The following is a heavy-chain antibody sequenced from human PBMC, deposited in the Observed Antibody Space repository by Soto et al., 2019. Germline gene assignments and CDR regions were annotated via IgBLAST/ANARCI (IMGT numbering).Heavy chain of an antibody. CDR3: AHPRGYGVFDAVDI. V-gene: IGHV3-23*01. D-gene: IGHD4-17*01. Sequence: LRLSCAASGFIFSTYAMNWVRQAPGKGLELVAAISNSGGTAYYAESVRGRFAISRDNSINTLYLQMSSLRAEDTALYYCAHPRGYGVFDAVDIWGQGTMVTVSS. J-gene: IGHJ3*02. CDR2: ISNSGGTA. CDR1: GFIFSTYA.